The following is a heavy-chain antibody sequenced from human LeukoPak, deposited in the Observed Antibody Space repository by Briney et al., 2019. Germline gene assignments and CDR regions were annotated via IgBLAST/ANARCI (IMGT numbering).Heavy chain of an antibody. J-gene: IGHJ4*02. V-gene: IGHV1-69*13. D-gene: IGHD3-22*01. CDR3: ARDQDSSGYYYYFDY. CDR1: GYTFTSYA. CDR2: VIPIFGTA. Sequence: SVKVSCKASGYTFTSYAMNWVRQAPGQGLEWMGGVIPIFGTANYAQKFQGRVTITADESTSTAYMELSSLRSEDTAVYYCARDQDSSGYYYYFDYWGQGTLVTVSS.